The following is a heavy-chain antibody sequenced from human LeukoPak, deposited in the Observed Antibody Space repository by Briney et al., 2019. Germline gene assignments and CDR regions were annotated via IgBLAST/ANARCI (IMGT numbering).Heavy chain of an antibody. J-gene: IGHJ5*02. CDR3: ATNLPGYSYGYWVA. Sequence: PSETLSLTCTVSGGSMSNYYWNWLRQPPGEGLEWIGYMFYTGSGKYNPSLKSRVTISVDTSKRQISLKLTSVTAADTAVYYCATNLPGYSYGYWVAWGQGTLVTVSS. D-gene: IGHD5-18*01. V-gene: IGHV4-59*01. CDR2: MFYTGSG. CDR1: GGSMSNYY.